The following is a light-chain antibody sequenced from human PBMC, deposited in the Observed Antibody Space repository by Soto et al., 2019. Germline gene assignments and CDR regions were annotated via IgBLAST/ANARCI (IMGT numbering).Light chain of an antibody. V-gene: IGKV1-12*01. CDR2: GAS. CDR3: QQPYSFPLT. CDR1: QGLGVW. Sequence: DIQMTQSPSSVSASVGDRVTITCRASQGLGVWLGWYQQKPGKAPQLLIFGASGLQTGVPSRFSGSGSGTDFTLTISSLQPEDFATYYCQQPYSFPLTLGGGTKVEI. J-gene: IGKJ4*01.